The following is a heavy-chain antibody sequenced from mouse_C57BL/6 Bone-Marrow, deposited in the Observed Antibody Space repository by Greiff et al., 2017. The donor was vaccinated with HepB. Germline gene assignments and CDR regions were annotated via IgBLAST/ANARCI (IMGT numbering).Heavy chain of an antibody. V-gene: IGHV14-4*01. CDR1: GFNIKDDY. CDR2: IDPENGDT. D-gene: IGHD1-1*01. Sequence: VQLQQSGAELVRPGASVKLSCTASGFNIKDDYMHWVKQRPEQGLEWIGWIDPENGDTEYASKFQGKATITADTSSNTAYLQLSSLTYEDSAVYYCARIPIDYYGSLNYWGQGTTLTVSS. CDR3: ARIPIDYYGSLNY. J-gene: IGHJ2*01.